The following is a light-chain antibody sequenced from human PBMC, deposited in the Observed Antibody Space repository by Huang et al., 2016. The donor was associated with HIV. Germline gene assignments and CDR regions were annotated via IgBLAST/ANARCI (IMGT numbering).Light chain of an antibody. CDR2: NAS. CDR1: QSIGTY. CDR3: QQRSKWPLT. V-gene: IGKV3-11*01. Sequence: EIVLTQSPVTLSLSPGDRATLSCRASQSIGTYLAWYQQKYGQAPRLLIYNASNRAAGVPARFSASGSETDFTLTIDSLDPDDFAIYHCQQRSKWPLTFGGGTKVEMK. J-gene: IGKJ4*01.